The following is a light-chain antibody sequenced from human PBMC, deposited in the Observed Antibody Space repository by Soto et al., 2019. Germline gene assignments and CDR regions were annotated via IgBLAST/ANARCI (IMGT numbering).Light chain of an antibody. CDR2: AAS. V-gene: IGKV1-16*01. CDR1: QGISSF. J-gene: IGKJ5*01. Sequence: DIQMTQSPSSLSASVGDRVTITCRASQGISSFLAWFQQKPGKAPKTLIYAASSLHSGVPSRFSGSGSGTDFTLTISSLQPEDFATYYCQHYDGYPQIFGQGTRLEN. CDR3: QHYDGYPQI.